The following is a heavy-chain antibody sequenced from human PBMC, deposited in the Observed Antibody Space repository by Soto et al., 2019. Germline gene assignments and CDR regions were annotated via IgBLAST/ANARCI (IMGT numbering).Heavy chain of an antibody. CDR2: INHSGST. CDR1: GWSFSGYY. J-gene: IGHJ6*03. D-gene: IGHD6-13*01. CDR3: ARGRSSWYYYYMDV. V-gene: IGHV4-34*01. Sequence: ETLYLTCAVSGWSFSGYYWSCIRQPPCKGLEWIGEINHSGSTNYNPSLKSRVTISVDTSKNQFSLKLSSVTAADTAVYYCARGRSSWYYYYMDVWGKGTTVTVSS.